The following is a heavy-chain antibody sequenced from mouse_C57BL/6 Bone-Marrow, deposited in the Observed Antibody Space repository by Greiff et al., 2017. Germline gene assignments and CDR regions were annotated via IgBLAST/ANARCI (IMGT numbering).Heavy chain of an antibody. CDR2: IYPGSGST. V-gene: IGHV1-55*01. D-gene: IGHD1-1*01. CDR3: AYYYGSSYGGVLDY. J-gene: IGHJ2*01. CDR1: GYTFTSYW. Sequence: VQLQQPGAELVKPGASVKMSCKASGYTFTSYWLTWVKQRPGQGLEWIGDIYPGSGSTNYNEKFKSKATLTVDTSSSTAYMQLSSLTSEDSAVYYCAYYYGSSYGGVLDYWGQGTTLTVSS.